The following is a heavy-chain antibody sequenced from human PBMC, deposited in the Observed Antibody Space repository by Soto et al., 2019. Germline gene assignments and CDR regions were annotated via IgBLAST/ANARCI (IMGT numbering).Heavy chain of an antibody. CDR1: GGTFSSYA. V-gene: IGHV1-69*06. CDR3: XXXXFDCSSTSCWLDY. Sequence: QVQLVQSGAEVKKPGSSVKVSCKASGGTFSSYAISWVRQAPGQGLEWMGGIIPIFGTANYAQKFQGRVTITADKSTSTAYMELSSLRXEDTXXXXXXXXXFDCSSTSCWLDYWGQGTLVT. J-gene: IGHJ4*02. CDR2: IIPIFGTA. D-gene: IGHD2-2*01.